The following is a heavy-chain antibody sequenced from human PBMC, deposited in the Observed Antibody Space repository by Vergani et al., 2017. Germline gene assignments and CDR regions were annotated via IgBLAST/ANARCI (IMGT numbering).Heavy chain of an antibody. CDR1: GFTFSSYS. D-gene: IGHD2-15*01. V-gene: IGHV3-21*01. CDR3: ATVASWDAFDI. J-gene: IGHJ3*02. CDR2: ISSSSSYI. Sequence: EVQLVESGGGLVQPGGSLRLSCAASGFTFSSYSMNWVRQAPGKGLEWVSSISSSSSYIYYADSVKGRFTISRDNAKNSLYLQMNSLRAEDTAVYYCATVASWDAFDIWGQGTMVTVSS.